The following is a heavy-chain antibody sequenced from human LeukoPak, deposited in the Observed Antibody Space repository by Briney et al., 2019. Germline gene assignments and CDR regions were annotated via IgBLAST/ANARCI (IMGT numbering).Heavy chain of an antibody. D-gene: IGHD3-3*01. CDR2: FDPEDGET. J-gene: IGHJ4*02. CDR3: ARSFYYDFWSGYTFDY. Sequence: ASVKVSCKVSGYTLTELSMHWVRQAPGKGLEWMGGFDPEDGETIYAQKFQGRVTITADESTSTAYMELSSLRSEDTAVYYCARSFYYDFWSGYTFDYWGQGTLVTVSS. V-gene: IGHV1-24*01. CDR1: GYTLTELS.